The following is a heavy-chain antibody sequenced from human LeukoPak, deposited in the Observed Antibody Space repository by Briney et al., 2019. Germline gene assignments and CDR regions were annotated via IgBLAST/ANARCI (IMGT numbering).Heavy chain of an antibody. V-gene: IGHV3-64D*06. CDR1: GFTFSTYV. CDR3: VRGTGY. Sequence: PGRSLRLSCAASGFTFSTYVMHWVRQAPGKGLEYVSAISSNGDNTYYADSVKGRFAISRDNSKNTLYLQMSSLRPDDTAVYFCVRGTGYWGQGTLVTVSS. J-gene: IGHJ4*02. CDR2: ISSNGDNT.